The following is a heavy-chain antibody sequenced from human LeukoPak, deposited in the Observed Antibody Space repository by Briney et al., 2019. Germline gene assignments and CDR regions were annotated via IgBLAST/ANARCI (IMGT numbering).Heavy chain of an antibody. D-gene: IGHD3-10*01. CDR3: ARALVLLWFGELLPYYMDV. CDR2: INPNSGGT. V-gene: IGHV1-2*02. J-gene: IGHJ6*03. Sequence: ASVKVSCKASGYTFTGYYMHWVRQAPGQGLEWMGWINPNSGGTNYAQKFQGRVTMTRDTSISTAYMELSRLRTDHTAVYYCARALVLLWFGELLPYYMDVWGKGTTVTISS. CDR1: GYTFTGYY.